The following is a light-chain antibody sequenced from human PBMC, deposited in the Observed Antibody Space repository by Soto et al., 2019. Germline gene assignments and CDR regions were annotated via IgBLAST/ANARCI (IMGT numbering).Light chain of an antibody. CDR3: HQYNSWPLA. V-gene: IGKV3-15*01. CDR2: GAS. Sequence: EIVVTQSPATLSVSPGDRVTLSCRASQSARSNSAWYQQKPGQAPRLLIYGASIRATGIPARFSGSGYGTEFTLTISSLQSEDFAVYYCHQYNSWPLAFGGGTKVDI. J-gene: IGKJ4*01. CDR1: QSARSN.